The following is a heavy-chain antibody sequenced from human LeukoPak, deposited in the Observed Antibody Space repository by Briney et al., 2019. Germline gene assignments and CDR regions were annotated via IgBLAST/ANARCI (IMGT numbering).Heavy chain of an antibody. CDR1: GFTFSSYS. CDR3: ARDGVVVPAASSDYYYYYYMDV. CDR2: ISSSSSYI. J-gene: IGHJ6*03. D-gene: IGHD2-2*01. V-gene: IGHV3-21*01. Sequence: GSLRLSCAASGFTFSSYSMNWVRQAPGKGLEWVSSISSSSSYIYYADSVKGRFTISRDNAKNSLYLQMNSLRAEDTAVYYCARDGVVVPAASSDYYYYYYMDVWGKGTTVTVSS.